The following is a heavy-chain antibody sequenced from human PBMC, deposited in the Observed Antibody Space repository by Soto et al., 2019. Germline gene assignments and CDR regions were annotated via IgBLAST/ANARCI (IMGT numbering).Heavy chain of an antibody. Sequence: TGGSLRLSCAASGFTFSSYGMHWVRQAPGKGLEWVAVIWYDGSNKYYADSVKGRFTISRDNSKNTLYLQMNSLRAEDTAVYYCARARGFDDAFDIWGQGTMVTVSS. CDR2: IWYDGSNK. D-gene: IGHD3-10*01. J-gene: IGHJ3*02. V-gene: IGHV3-33*01. CDR3: ARARGFDDAFDI. CDR1: GFTFSSYG.